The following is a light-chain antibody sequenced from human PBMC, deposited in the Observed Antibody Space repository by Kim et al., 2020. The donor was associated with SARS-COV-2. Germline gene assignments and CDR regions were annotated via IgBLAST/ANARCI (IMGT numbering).Light chain of an antibody. Sequence: STCGGHSVHIVCRASQYIEDHLVWYQQNPGKAPKRVIYAASILQTGVPSRFSGSGSGTEFTLTITSLQPEDFATYYCLQHHTYPPTFGRGTKLEF. CDR2: AAS. CDR3: LQHHTYPPT. V-gene: IGKV1-17*01. J-gene: IGKJ4*02. CDR1: QYIEDH.